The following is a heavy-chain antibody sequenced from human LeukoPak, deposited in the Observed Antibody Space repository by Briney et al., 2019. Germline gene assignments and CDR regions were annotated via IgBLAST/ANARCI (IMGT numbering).Heavy chain of an antibody. Sequence: PGGSLRLSCEASGFTLDDYAMHWVRQAPGKGLAWVSGMSWYSSDTGYADSVKGRFTISRDNAKNSLYLQMNSLRAEDTAFYYCAKDLNSNYFSFYFESWGQGTLVTVSS. V-gene: IGHV3-9*01. CDR3: AKDLNSNYFSFYFES. D-gene: IGHD4-11*01. CDR1: GFTLDDYA. J-gene: IGHJ4*02. CDR2: MSWYSSDT.